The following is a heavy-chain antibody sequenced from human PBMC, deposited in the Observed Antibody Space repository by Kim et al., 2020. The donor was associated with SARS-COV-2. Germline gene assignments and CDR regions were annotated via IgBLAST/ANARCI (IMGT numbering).Heavy chain of an antibody. D-gene: IGHD6-19*01. J-gene: IGHJ6*02. CDR3: ARHIVPIAVAVYYYYGMDV. V-gene: IGHV4-59*08. CDR1: GGSISSYY. CDR2: IYYSGST. Sequence: SETLSLTCTVSGGSISSYYWSWIRQPPGKGLEWIGYIYYSGSTNYNPSLKSRVTISVDTSKNQFSLKLSSVTAADTAVYYCARHIVPIAVAVYYYYGMDVWGQGTTVTVSS.